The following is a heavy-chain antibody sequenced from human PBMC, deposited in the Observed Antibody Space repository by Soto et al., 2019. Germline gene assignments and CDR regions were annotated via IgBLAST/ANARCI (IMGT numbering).Heavy chain of an antibody. J-gene: IGHJ6*02. CDR2: IKSKTDGGTT. CDR1: GFTFSNAW. V-gene: IGHV3-15*07. D-gene: IGHD6-19*01. CDR3: TTPGGPVAGPNRYYSYYGMDV. Sequence: EVQLVESGGGLVKPGGSLRLSCAASGFTFSNAWMNWVRQAPGKGLEWVGRIKSKTDGGTTDYAAPVKGRFTISRDDSKNTLYLQMNSLKTEDTAVYYCTTPGGPVAGPNRYYSYYGMDVWGQGTTVTVSS.